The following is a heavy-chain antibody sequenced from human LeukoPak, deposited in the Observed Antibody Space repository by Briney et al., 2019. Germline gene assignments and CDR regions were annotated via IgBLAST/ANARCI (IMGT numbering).Heavy chain of an antibody. V-gene: IGHV3-23*01. J-gene: IGHJ6*03. Sequence: GGSLRLSCAASGFTFSSYAMSWVRQAPGKGLEWVSAISGSGGSTYYADSVKGRFTISRDNSKNTLYLQMNSLRAEDTAVYYCAKDRGGGRARDYYYYMDVWGKGTTVTVSS. CDR2: ISGSGGST. CDR1: GFTFSSYA. D-gene: IGHD3-16*01. CDR3: AKDRGGGRARDYYYYMDV.